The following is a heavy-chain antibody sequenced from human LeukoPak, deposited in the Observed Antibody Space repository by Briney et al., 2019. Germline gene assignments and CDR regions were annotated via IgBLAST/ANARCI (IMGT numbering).Heavy chain of an antibody. Sequence: SETLSLTCAVYGGSFSGYYWSWIRQPPGKGLEWIGETNHSGSTNYNPSLKSRVTISVDTSKNQFSLKLSSVTAADTAVYYCARDHSYYGMDVWGQGTTVTVSS. CDR1: GGSFSGYY. CDR3: ARDHSYYGMDV. V-gene: IGHV4-34*01. CDR2: TNHSGST. J-gene: IGHJ6*02.